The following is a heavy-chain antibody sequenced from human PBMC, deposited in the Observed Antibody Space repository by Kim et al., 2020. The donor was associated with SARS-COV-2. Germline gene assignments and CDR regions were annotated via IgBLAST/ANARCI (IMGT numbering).Heavy chain of an antibody. Sequence: SETLSLTCTVSGGSISSGDYYWSWIRQPPGKGLEWIGYIYYSGSTYYNPSLKSRVTISVDTSKNQFSLKLSSVTAAATAVYYCARDLVGATKSGWFDPWGQGTLVTVSS. CDR3: ARDLVGATKSGWFDP. D-gene: IGHD1-26*01. CDR1: GGSISSGDYY. J-gene: IGHJ5*02. CDR2: IYYSGST. V-gene: IGHV4-30-4*01.